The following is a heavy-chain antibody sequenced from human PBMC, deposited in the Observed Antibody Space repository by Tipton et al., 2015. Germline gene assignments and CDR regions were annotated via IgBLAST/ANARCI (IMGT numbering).Heavy chain of an antibody. J-gene: IGHJ6*02. V-gene: IGHV4-30-2*01. CDR3: ARSGYTYGMDV. D-gene: IGHD5-12*01. Sequence: TLSLTCAVSGGSISSGGFSWSWIRQPPGKGLEWIGYIYQGGSTNYNPSLKSRVTMSVDRSKNQFSLKLTSVTAAGTAVYYCARSGYTYGMDVWGQGTTVTVSS. CDR1: GGSISSGGFS. CDR2: IYQGGST.